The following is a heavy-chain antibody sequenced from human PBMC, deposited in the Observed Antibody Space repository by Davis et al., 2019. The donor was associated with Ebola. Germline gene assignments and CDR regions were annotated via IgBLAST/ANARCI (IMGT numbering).Heavy chain of an antibody. J-gene: IGHJ3*02. Sequence: MPSETLSLTCAVYGGSFSGYYWSWIRQPPGKGLEWIGYIYYSGSTNYNPSLKSRVTISVDKSKNQFSLKLSSVTAADTAVYYCARAYCSGGSCYADAFDIWGQGTMVTVSS. CDR2: IYYSGST. CDR1: GGSFSGYY. D-gene: IGHD2-15*01. V-gene: IGHV4-59*12. CDR3: ARAYCSGGSCYADAFDI.